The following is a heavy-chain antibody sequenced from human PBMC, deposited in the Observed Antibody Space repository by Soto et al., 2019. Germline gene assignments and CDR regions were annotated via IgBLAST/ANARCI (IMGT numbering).Heavy chain of an antibody. Sequence: QVQLQESGPGLVKPSQTLSLTCTVSGGSISSGGYSWSWIRQHPGKGLEGIGYIYYSGSTYYKPSLKSRVTISGDTSKNQFSLKLSSVTAADTAVYYCARNPTVWGQGTLVTVSS. V-gene: IGHV4-31*03. CDR1: GGSISSGGYS. CDR2: IYYSGST. D-gene: IGHD4-17*01. CDR3: ARNPTV. J-gene: IGHJ4*02.